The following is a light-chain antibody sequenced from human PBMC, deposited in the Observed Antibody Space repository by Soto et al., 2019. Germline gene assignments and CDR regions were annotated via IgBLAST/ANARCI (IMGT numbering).Light chain of an antibody. V-gene: IGKV1-5*03. Sequence: DIQMTQSPSTLSASVGDRAIIPCRAGRYINTWLAWYQQKPGGAPKLLIYSSSSLESGVPSRFSGSGSGSEFTLTISSLQSDDFATYYCQQYQGFPFTFGQGTKLEI. CDR3: QQYQGFPFT. CDR1: RYINTW. J-gene: IGKJ2*01. CDR2: SSS.